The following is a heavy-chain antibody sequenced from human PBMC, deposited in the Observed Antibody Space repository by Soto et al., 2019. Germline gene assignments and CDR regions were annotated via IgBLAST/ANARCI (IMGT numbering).Heavy chain of an antibody. CDR1: GFTFSVYS. Sequence: SGFTFSVYSMNWIRQAPGKGLQWVSYMTSDMKTIHYADSVKGRFTISRDDSRNTVYLQMNGLRVEDTAVYYCAGTPPGIIVAGEFRDYYFDYWGQGALVTVSS. D-gene: IGHD6-19*01. V-gene: IGHV3-48*01. J-gene: IGHJ4*02. CDR2: MTSDMKTI. CDR3: AGTPPGIIVAGEFRDYYFDY.